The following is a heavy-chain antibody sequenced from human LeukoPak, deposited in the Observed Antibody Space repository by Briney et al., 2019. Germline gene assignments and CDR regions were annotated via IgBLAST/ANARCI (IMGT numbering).Heavy chain of an antibody. CDR3: ARLGYCSSTSCFP. J-gene: IGHJ5*02. V-gene: IGHV4-38-2*01. Sequence: PSETLSLTCAVSGYSISSGYYWGWIRQPPGKGLEWIGSIYYSGSTYYNPSLKSRVTISVDTSKNQFSLKLSSVIAADTAVYYCARLGYCSSTSCFPWGQGTLVTVSS. CDR1: GYSISSGYY. D-gene: IGHD2-2*01. CDR2: IYYSGST.